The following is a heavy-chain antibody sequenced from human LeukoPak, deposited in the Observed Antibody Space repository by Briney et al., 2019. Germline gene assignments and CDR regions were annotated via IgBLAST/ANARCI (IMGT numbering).Heavy chain of an antibody. Sequence: PGGSLRLSCAASGFTVSSYWMSWVRQAPGKGLEWVANIKQDGSEKYYVDSVKGRFTISRDNAKNSLYLQMNSLRAEDSAVYYCARGGDRYFDWLSLFDYWGQGTLVTVSS. CDR2: IKQDGSEK. V-gene: IGHV3-7*03. J-gene: IGHJ4*02. D-gene: IGHD3-9*01. CDR1: GFTVSSYW. CDR3: ARGGDRYFDWLSLFDY.